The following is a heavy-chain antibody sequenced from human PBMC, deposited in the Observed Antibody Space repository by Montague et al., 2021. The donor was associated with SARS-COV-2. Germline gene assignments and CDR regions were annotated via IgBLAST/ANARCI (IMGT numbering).Heavy chain of an antibody. Sequence: SETLSLTCTVSGGSLSTYYWSWIRQPPGKGLECIGYIYYTGNTNYNPSLKSRVTISVDTSKNQFSLKLGPVTAADTAVYYCARAKTTVTDAEYLQHWGQGTLVTVST. D-gene: IGHD4-17*01. CDR1: GGSLSTYY. CDR3: ARAKTTVTDAEYLQH. J-gene: IGHJ1*01. CDR2: IYYTGNT. V-gene: IGHV4-59*13.